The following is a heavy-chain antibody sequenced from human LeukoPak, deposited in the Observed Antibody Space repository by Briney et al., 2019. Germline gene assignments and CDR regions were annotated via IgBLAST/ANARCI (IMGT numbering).Heavy chain of an antibody. D-gene: IGHD6-19*01. J-gene: IGHJ6*03. CDR3: ATGTPWQWLGPFPYYYYVDV. Sequence: GSSVKVSCKVSGYTLTELSMNWVGQAPGNGLEWMGGFDPEVGETIYAQKFQGRVTMTEDTSTDTAYMELSSLRSEDTAVYYCATGTPWQWLGPFPYYYYVDVWGKGTTVTVSS. V-gene: IGHV1-24*01. CDR2: FDPEVGET. CDR1: GYTLTELS.